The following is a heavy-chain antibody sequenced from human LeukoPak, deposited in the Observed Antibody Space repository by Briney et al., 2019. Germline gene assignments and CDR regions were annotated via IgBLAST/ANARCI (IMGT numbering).Heavy chain of an antibody. CDR1: GGSISSSSYY. CDR2: IYYSGST. Sequence: SETLSLTCTVSGGSISSSSYYWGWIRQPPGTGLEWIGSIYYSGSTYYNPSLKSRVTISVDTSKNQFSLKLSSVTAADTAVYYCARGGSTSYMYYYYYMDVWGKGTTVTVSS. D-gene: IGHD2-2*01. CDR3: ARGGSTSYMYYYYYMDV. V-gene: IGHV4-39*07. J-gene: IGHJ6*03.